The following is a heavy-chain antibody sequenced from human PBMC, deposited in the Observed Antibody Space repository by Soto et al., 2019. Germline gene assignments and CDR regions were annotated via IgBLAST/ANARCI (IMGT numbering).Heavy chain of an antibody. CDR3: ARDFADCSGGSCYPSDYYYYYMDV. CDR2: ISAYNGNT. Sequence: GASVKVSCKASGYTFTSYGISWVRQAPGQGLEWMGWISAYNGNTNYAQKLQGRVTMTTDTSTSTAYMELRSLRSDDTAVYYCARDFADCSGGSCYPSDYYYYYMDVWGKGTTVTVSS. J-gene: IGHJ6*03. V-gene: IGHV1-18*01. CDR1: GYTFTSYG. D-gene: IGHD2-15*01.